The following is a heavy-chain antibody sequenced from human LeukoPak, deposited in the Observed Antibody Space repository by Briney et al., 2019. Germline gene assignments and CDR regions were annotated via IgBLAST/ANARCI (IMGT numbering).Heavy chain of an antibody. Sequence: PGGSLRLSCAVSGFTFRNYAMSWVRQAPGKGLEWVSGISGSGVSTYYADSVKGRFTISRDNSNNTLYLQMSSLGAEDTAVYYCAKDWGMGDQLLRIDYWGQGILVTVSS. D-gene: IGHD2-2*01. J-gene: IGHJ4*02. CDR1: GFTFRNYA. V-gene: IGHV3-23*01. CDR3: AKDWGMGDQLLRIDY. CDR2: ISGSGVST.